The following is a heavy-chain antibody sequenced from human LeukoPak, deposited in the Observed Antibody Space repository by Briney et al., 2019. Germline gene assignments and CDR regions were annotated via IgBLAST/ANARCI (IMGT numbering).Heavy chain of an antibody. CDR1: GGSISSSSYY. CDR2: IYYSGST. J-gene: IGHJ6*03. CDR3: ASRYYYYYYMDV. Sequence: SETLSLTCTVSGGSISSSSYYWGWIRQPPGKGLEWIGSIYYSGSTYYNPSLKSRVTMSVDTSKNQFSLKLSSVTAADTAVYYCASRYYYYYYMDVWGKGTTVTISS. V-gene: IGHV4-39*07.